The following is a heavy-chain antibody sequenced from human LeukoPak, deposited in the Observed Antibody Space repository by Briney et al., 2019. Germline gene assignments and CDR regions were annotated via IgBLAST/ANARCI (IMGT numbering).Heavy chain of an antibody. Sequence: GGSLRLSCAASGFTFSSYGMHWVRQAPGKGLEWVAFIRYDGSNKYYADSVKGRFTISRDNAKKSLYLQMNSPRPEDTALYYCAKSGILQGYYFYYMDVWGKGTTVTIAS. V-gene: IGHV3-30*02. CDR1: GFTFSSYG. CDR3: AKSGILQGYYFYYMDV. CDR2: IRYDGSNK. J-gene: IGHJ6*03. D-gene: IGHD2-15*01.